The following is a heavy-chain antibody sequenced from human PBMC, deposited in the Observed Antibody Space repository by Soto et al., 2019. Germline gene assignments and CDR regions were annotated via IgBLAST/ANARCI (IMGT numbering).Heavy chain of an antibody. CDR1: GYTFTAHY. V-gene: IGHV1-2*02. D-gene: IGHD3-10*01. Sequence: ASVKVSCKTSGYTFTAHYIHWLRQATGQGLQWMGWTSPTSGDTHSAPMFHGRLTMTRDTSTDTAYLELSGLTSTDTAVYFCARANRFGEDTGFYYWGRGTLVTVSS. J-gene: IGHJ4*02. CDR3: ARANRFGEDTGFYY. CDR2: TSPTSGDT.